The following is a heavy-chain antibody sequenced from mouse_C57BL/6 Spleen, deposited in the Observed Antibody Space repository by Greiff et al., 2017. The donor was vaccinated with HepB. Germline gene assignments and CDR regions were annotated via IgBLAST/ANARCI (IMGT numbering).Heavy chain of an antibody. CDR3: AYAAY. Sequence: VQLQQSGAELVRPGSSVKLSCKASGYTFPSYWMDWVKQSPGQGLEWIGNIDPYDSETHYNQKFKDKATLTVDKSSSTAYIQLSSLTSEDSAVYHCAYAAYWGQGTPVTVSA. J-gene: IGHJ3*01. V-gene: IGHV1-61*01. CDR1: GYTFPSYW. D-gene: IGHD2-10*02. CDR2: IDPYDSET.